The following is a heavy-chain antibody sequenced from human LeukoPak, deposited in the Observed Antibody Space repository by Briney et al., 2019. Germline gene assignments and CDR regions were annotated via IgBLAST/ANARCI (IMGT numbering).Heavy chain of an antibody. CDR1: GFTVSSNY. J-gene: IGHJ6*02. CDR3: ARDQVTMWEPIDYYGMDA. V-gene: IGHV3-66*01. D-gene: IGHD3-10*02. Sequence: PGGSLRLSCAASGFTVSSNYMSWVRQAPGKGLEWVSVIYSGGSTYYADSVKGRFTISRDNSKNTLYLQMNSLRAEDTAVYYCARDQVTMWEPIDYYGMDAWGQGTTVTVSS. CDR2: IYSGGST.